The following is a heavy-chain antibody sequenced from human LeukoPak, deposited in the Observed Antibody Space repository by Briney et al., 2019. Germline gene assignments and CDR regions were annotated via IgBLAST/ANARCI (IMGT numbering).Heavy chain of an antibody. D-gene: IGHD6-19*01. J-gene: IGHJ4*02. CDR3: ARVGKQWLAFDY. CDR2: ISSNGGST. Sequence: PGGSLRLSCAASGFTFSSYEMNWVRQAPGKGLEYVSAISSNGGSTYYANSVKGRFTISRDNSKNTLYLQMGSLRAEDMAVYYCARVGKQWLAFDYWGQGTLVTVSS. CDR1: GFTFSSYE. V-gene: IGHV3-64*01.